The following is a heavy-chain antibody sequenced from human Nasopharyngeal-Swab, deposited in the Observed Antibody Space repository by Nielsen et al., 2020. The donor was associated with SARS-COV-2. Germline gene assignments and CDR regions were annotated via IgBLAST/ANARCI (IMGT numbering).Heavy chain of an antibody. V-gene: IGHV4-39*07. CDR2: IYYSGST. D-gene: IGHD3-22*01. J-gene: IGHJ4*02. CDR3: ARATYYYDSSGVTEGPVLAFDY. Sequence: WIRQPPGKGLEWIGSIYYSGSTYYNPSLKSRVTISVDRSKNQFSLKLSSVTAADTAVYYCARATYYYDSSGVTEGPVLAFDYWGQGTTVTVSS.